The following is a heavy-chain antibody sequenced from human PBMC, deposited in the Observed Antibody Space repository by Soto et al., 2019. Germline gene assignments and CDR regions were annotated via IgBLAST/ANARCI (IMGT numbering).Heavy chain of an antibody. Sequence: EVQLVESGGGLVKPGGSLRLSCAASGFTFSNAWMSWVRQAPGKGLEWVGRIKSKTDGGTTDYAAPVKGRFTISRDDSKNTLYLQMNSLKTEDTAVYYCTTKSVHCSSTSCRQYYYYYMDVWGKGTTVTVSS. J-gene: IGHJ6*03. CDR2: IKSKTDGGTT. D-gene: IGHD2-2*01. V-gene: IGHV3-15*01. CDR3: TTKSVHCSSTSCRQYYYYYMDV. CDR1: GFTFSNAW.